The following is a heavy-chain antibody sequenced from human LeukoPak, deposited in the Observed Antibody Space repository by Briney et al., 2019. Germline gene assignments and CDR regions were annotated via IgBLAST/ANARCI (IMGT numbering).Heavy chain of an antibody. J-gene: IGHJ4*02. V-gene: IGHV3-23*01. D-gene: IGHD5/OR15-5a*01. Sequence: GGSLRLSCAAYGFTFSSYAMSWVRQAPGKGLEWVSAISGSGGSTYYADSVKGRFTISRDNSKNTLYLQMNSLRAEDTAVYYCAKSKSVQGSHRDYWGQGTLVTVSS. CDR2: ISGSGGST. CDR1: GFTFSSYA. CDR3: AKSKSVQGSHRDY.